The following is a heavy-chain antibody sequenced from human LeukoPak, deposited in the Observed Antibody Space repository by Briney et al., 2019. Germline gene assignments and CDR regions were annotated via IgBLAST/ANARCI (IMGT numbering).Heavy chain of an antibody. Sequence: SWVRQPPGKGLEWVSAISGSGGSTYYADSVKGRFTISRDNAKNSLYLQMNSLRAEDTAVYYCARVNPDYWGQGTLITVSS. D-gene: IGHD1-14*01. V-gene: IGHV3-23*01. J-gene: IGHJ4*02. CDR2: ISGSGGST. CDR3: ARVNPDY.